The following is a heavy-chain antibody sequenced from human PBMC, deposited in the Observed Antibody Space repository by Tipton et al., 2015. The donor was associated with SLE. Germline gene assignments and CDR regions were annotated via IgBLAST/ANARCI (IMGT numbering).Heavy chain of an antibody. CDR2: MYNSGNT. CDR1: GYSVSSGSY. CDR3: ATSFIYSDWGAFHI. J-gene: IGHJ3*02. Sequence: LRLSCAVSGYSVSSGSYWGWIQQPPGKGLEWIGSMYNSGNTFYNPSLKSRVTISLDMSKNQFSLKLSSVTAADTAVYYCATSFIYSDWGAFHIWGQGTMVTVSS. D-gene: IGHD4-11*01. V-gene: IGHV4-38-2*01.